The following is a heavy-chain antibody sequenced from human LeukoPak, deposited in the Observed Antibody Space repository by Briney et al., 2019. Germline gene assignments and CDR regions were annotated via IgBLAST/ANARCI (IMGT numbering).Heavy chain of an antibody. CDR3: ARPLSSGSPQGLPTSPHLDY. CDR2: ISSTTSYI. J-gene: IGHJ4*02. Sequence: GGSLRLSCAASGFIFNTYSMNWVRQAPGKGLEWVSSISSTTSYIFYADSVKGRFTISRDNAKNSLYLQMTRLRAEDTAVYYCARPLSSGSPQGLPTSPHLDYWGQGTLVTVSS. D-gene: IGHD3-10*01. V-gene: IGHV3-21*01. CDR1: GFIFNTYS.